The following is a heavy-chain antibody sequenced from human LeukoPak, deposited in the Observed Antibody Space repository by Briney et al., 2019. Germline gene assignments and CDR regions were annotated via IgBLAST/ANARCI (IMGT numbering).Heavy chain of an antibody. CDR3: ARAERQQQLVLGYFDY. CDR2: ISGSGGST. V-gene: IGHV3-23*01. D-gene: IGHD6-13*01. J-gene: IGHJ4*02. CDR1: GFTFSSYA. Sequence: GGSLRLSCAASGFTFSSYAMSWVRQAPGKGLEWVSAISGSGGSTYYADSVKGRFTISRDNSKNTLYLQMNSLRAEDTAVYYCARAERQQQLVLGYFDYWGQGTLVTVSS.